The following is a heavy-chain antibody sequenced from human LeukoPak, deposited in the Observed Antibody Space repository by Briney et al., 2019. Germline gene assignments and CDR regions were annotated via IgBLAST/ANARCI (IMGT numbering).Heavy chain of an antibody. Sequence: ASVKVSCKASGYTFTSYATHWVRQAPGQRLEWMGWINAGNGNTKYSQKFQGRVTITRDTSASTAYMELSSLRSDDTAVYYCARERQWLPNDYWGQGTLVTVSS. CDR1: GYTFTSYA. V-gene: IGHV1-3*01. D-gene: IGHD6-19*01. CDR2: INAGNGNT. J-gene: IGHJ4*02. CDR3: ARERQWLPNDY.